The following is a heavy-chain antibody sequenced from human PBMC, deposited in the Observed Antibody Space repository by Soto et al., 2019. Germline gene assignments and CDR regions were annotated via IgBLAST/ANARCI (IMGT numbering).Heavy chain of an antibody. CDR2: ISYDGSIK. CDR1: GFTFRCYG. V-gene: IGHV3-30*18. CDR3: ANSEYSRYKNIDV. Sequence: LILSCAASGFTFRCYGMHGVRQAPCRGLEWGALISYDGSIKYYADSVRGRFTISRDNSKSTLYLQMNSLRAEDTAVYYCANSEYSRYKNIDVWGQGTTVTVSS. D-gene: IGHD5-18*01. J-gene: IGHJ6*02.